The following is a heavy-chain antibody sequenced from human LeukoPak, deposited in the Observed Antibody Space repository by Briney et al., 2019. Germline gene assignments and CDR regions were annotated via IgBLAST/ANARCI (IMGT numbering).Heavy chain of an antibody. J-gene: IGHJ4*02. CDR3: ARHDIVVVPAAGATFDY. Sequence: SETLSLTCAVYGGSFSGYYWSWIRQPPGKGLEWIGEINHSGSTNYNPSLKSRVTISVDTSKNQFSLKLSSVTAADTAVYYCARHDIVVVPAAGATFDYWGRGTLVTVSS. D-gene: IGHD2-2*01. V-gene: IGHV4-34*01. CDR2: INHSGST. CDR1: GGSFSGYY.